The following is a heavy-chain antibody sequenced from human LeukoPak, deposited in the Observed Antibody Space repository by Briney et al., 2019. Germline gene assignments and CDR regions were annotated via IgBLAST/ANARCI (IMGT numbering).Heavy chain of an antibody. D-gene: IGHD6-13*01. CDR2: IYYSGST. Sequence: SETLSLTCTVSGGSISSGGYYWSWIRQHPGKGLEWIGYIYYSGSTYYNPSLKSRVTTSVDTSKNQFSLKLSSVTAADTAVYYCAAIAAAKIDYWGQGTLVTVSS. CDR1: GGSISSGGYY. V-gene: IGHV4-31*03. CDR3: AAIAAAKIDY. J-gene: IGHJ4*02.